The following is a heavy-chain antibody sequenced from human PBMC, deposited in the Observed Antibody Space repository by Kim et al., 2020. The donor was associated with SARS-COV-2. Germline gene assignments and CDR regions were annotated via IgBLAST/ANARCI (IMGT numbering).Heavy chain of an antibody. CDR3: AREGSSSSFDY. D-gene: IGHD6-6*01. V-gene: IGHV3-33*01. Sequence: KYYADSVKGRFTISRDNSKNTLYLQMNRLRAEDTAVYYCAREGSSSSFDYWGQGTLVTVSS. J-gene: IGHJ4*02. CDR2: K.